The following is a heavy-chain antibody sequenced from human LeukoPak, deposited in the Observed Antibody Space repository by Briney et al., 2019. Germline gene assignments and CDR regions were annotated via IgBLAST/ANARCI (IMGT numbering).Heavy chain of an antibody. CDR2: IYYSGST. CDR1: GGSISSYY. V-gene: IGHV4-59*08. D-gene: IGHD6-19*01. CDR3: ARNHFPRESRDWYNAFDI. Sequence: SETLSLTCTVSGGSISSYYWSWIRQPPGKGLEWIGYIYYSGSTNYNPSLMSRVTISVDTSKNQFSLKLSSVTAADTAVYYCARNHFPRESRDWYNAFDIWGQGTMVTVSS. J-gene: IGHJ3*02.